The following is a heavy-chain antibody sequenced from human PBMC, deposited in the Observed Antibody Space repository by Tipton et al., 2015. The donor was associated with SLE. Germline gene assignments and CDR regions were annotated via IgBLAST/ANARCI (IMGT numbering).Heavy chain of an antibody. CDR2: ISYDGTDE. J-gene: IGHJ6*02. CDR1: GFPFNTYP. CDR3: AREVVIPAAIRDYYGMDV. V-gene: IGHV3-30-3*01. Sequence: RSLRLSCVASGFPFNTYPMHWVRQAPGKGPEWVAVISYDGTDEKYGDAVKGRFTVSRDNAKNTLYLQMNSLRAEDTAVYYCAREVVIPAAIRDYYGMDVWGQGTTVTVSS. D-gene: IGHD2-2*01.